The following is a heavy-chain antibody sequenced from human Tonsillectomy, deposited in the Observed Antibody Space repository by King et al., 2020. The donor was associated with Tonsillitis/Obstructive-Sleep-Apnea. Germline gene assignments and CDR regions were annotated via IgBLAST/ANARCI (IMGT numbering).Heavy chain of an antibody. Sequence: LQLQESGPGLVKPSETLSLTCTVSGGSISSYYWSWIRQPPGKGLEWIGYIYYSGSTNYNPSLKSRVTISVDTSKNQFSLKLSSVTAADTAVYYCARQSEYYDFWSGYYTNYYYMDVWGKGTTVTVSS. D-gene: IGHD3-3*01. CDR3: ARQSEYYDFWSGYYTNYYYMDV. J-gene: IGHJ6*03. CDR1: GGSISSYY. V-gene: IGHV4-59*08. CDR2: IYYSGST.